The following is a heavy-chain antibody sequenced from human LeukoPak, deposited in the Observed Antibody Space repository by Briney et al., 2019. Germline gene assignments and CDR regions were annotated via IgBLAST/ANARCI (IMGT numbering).Heavy chain of an antibody. Sequence: GASVKVSCKASGYTFTSYAMNWVRQAPGQGLEWMGWINPNSGGTNYAQKFQGRVTMTRDTSISTAYMELSRLRSDDTAVYYCARGLLIDGDYVLVFDYWGQGTLVTVSS. V-gene: IGHV1-2*02. CDR1: GYTFTSYA. CDR2: INPNSGGT. J-gene: IGHJ4*02. D-gene: IGHD4-17*01. CDR3: ARGLLIDGDYVLVFDY.